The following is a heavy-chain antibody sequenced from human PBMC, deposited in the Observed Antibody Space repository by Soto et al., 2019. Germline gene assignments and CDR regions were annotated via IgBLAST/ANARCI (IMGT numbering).Heavy chain of an antibody. Sequence: ASVKVSCKASGDTYTSYYIHWVRQAPGQGVGWMGTFNPSGGGTFYAQKFQGRVTMTGDTSTSTVYMELSSLSSEDTAVYSCAREQRAPYDASGYYSNGFDPWGQGTLVTVSS. V-gene: IGHV1-46*01. CDR3: AREQRAPYDASGYYSNGFDP. J-gene: IGHJ5*02. CDR1: GDTYTSYY. CDR2: FNPSGGGT. D-gene: IGHD3-22*01.